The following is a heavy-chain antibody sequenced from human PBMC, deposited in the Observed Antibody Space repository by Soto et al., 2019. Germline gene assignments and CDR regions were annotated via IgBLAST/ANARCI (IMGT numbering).Heavy chain of an antibody. CDR2: ISSDVNYK. CDR1: GFTFSSYA. V-gene: IGHV3-30-3*01. J-gene: IGHJ4*02. Sequence: QVQLVESGGGVVQPGRSLRLSCAASGFTFSSYALHWFRQAPGKGLDWVAVISSDVNYKYYADSVKDRFTIYRDNSKNPLYLQMNSLRAEDTAVYYCARQKTRGVSLFDFWGQGTVVTVSS. CDR3: ARQKTRGVSLFDF. D-gene: IGHD1-26*01.